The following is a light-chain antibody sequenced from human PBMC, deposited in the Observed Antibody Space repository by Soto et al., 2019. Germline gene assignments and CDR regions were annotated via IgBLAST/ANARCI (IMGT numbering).Light chain of an antibody. CDR2: AAS. CDR1: QGISNY. J-gene: IGKJ5*01. V-gene: IGKV1-27*01. CDR3: HQYGGLIT. Sequence: DIQMTQSPSSLSASVGDRVTITCRASQGISNYLAWYQQKPGKVPKLLIYAASTLQSGVPSRFSGSGSGTDFTLTISRLEPEDFVVFCCHQYGGLITFAQGPSLEI.